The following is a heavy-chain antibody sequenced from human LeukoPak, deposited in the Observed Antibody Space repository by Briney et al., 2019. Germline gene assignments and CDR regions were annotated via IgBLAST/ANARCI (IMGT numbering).Heavy chain of an antibody. CDR2: IWYDGSNK. CDR3: ARGLRYFDWLVLMAFDY. CDR1: GFTFSSYG. D-gene: IGHD3-9*01. Sequence: GGSLRLSCAASGFTFSSYGMHWVRQAPGKGLEWVAVIWYDGSNKYYADSVKGRFTIFRDNSKNTLYLQMNSLRAEDTAVYYCARGLRYFDWLVLMAFDYWGQGTLVTVSS. V-gene: IGHV3-33*01. J-gene: IGHJ4*02.